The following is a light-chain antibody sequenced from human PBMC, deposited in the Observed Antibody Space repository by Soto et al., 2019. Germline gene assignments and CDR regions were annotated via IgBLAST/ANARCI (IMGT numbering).Light chain of an antibody. CDR1: SRDIGAYNL. CDR2: EVR. J-gene: IGLJ2*01. CDR3: SAYTSRSTLV. Sequence: QSALTRPASVSGSPGQSITISCSGTSRDIGAYNLVSWYQQPPGKAPKLLIYEVRNRPSGISYRFSGSKSGTTASLTISSLLPEDEADYYCSAYTSRSTLVFGGGTKLTVL. V-gene: IGLV2-14*01.